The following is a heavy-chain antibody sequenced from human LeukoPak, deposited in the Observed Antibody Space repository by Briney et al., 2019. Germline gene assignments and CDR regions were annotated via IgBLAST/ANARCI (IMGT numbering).Heavy chain of an antibody. J-gene: IGHJ4*02. CDR1: GGTFSSYA. V-gene: IGHV1-69*05. Sequence: SVKVSCKASGGTFSSYAISWVRQAPGHGLDWMGGIIPIVGTANYAQKFQGRVTITTDESTSTAYMELSSLRSEDTAVYYCAGRSVVVTAIRYYFDYWGQGTLVTVSS. D-gene: IGHD2-21*02. CDR2: IIPIVGTA. CDR3: AGRSVVVTAIRYYFDY.